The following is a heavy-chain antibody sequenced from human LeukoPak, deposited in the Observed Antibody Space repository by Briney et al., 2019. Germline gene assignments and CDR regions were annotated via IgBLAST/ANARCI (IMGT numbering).Heavy chain of an antibody. J-gene: IGHJ6*02. V-gene: IGHV1-2*02. CDR2: INPSSGGT. D-gene: IGHD1-1*01. Sequence: ASVKVSCKVSGDTFIGYYMHWGRQAAGQGLEWRGWINPSSGGTNYAQKFQGRVTMTRDTSTNTAYMELSRLSSDDTAVYYCANDWNLYYYGMDVWGQGTTVTVS. CDR3: ANDWNLYYYGMDV. CDR1: GDTFIGYY.